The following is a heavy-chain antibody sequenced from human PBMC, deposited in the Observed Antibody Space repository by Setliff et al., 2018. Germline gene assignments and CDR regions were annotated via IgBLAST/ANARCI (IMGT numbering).Heavy chain of an antibody. D-gene: IGHD2-2*03. CDR1: GFTFSDYY. V-gene: IGHV3-11*01. CDR2: ITSSGTTT. Sequence: PGGSLRLSCAASGFTFSDYYMSWIRQAHGKGLEWVSYITSSGTTTFYTDSVKGRFAISRDNARNSLYLQMNSLRVEDTAVYYCARDGYPGTSWGQGTLVTVSS. J-gene: IGHJ5*02. CDR3: ARDGYPGTS.